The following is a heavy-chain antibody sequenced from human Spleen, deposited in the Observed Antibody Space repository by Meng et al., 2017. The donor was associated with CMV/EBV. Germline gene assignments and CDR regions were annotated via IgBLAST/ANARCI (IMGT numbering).Heavy chain of an antibody. D-gene: IGHD3-16*01. Sequence: CAGSVVTFSRYWMHWVRQAPGKGLEWVSHIDTDGNITNYANSVKGRFTISRDNAKNTLYLQMNSLRAEDTAVYYCARVIWGWYFDLWGRGTLVTVSS. CDR3: ARVIWGWYFDL. V-gene: IGHV3-74*01. CDR2: IDTDGNIT. CDR1: VVTFSRYW. J-gene: IGHJ2*01.